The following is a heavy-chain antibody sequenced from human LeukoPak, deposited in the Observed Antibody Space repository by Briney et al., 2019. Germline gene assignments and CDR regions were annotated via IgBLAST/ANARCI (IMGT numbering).Heavy chain of an antibody. CDR3: AKGQLRYFDWLPRTDY. CDR2: IHNSGGTT. V-gene: IGHV3-23*01. D-gene: IGHD3-9*01. J-gene: IGHJ4*02. Sequence: PGGSLRLSCTASGFTFSSYTMNWVRQAPGKGLKWVSAIHNSGGTTSYADSVKGRFTISRDNSKNTLFLQMNSLRAEDTAVYYCAKGQLRYFDWLPRTDYWGQGTLVTVSS. CDR1: GFTFSSYT.